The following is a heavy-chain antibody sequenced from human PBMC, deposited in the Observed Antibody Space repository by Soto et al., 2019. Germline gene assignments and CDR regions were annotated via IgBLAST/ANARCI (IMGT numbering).Heavy chain of an antibody. CDR3: SKDSYYDSSGYSDY. J-gene: IGHJ4*02. Sequence: QVQLVESGGGVVQPGRSLRLSCAASGFTFSSYGMHWVRQAPGKGLEWVAVISYDGSNKYYADSVKGRFTISRDNSKNTLYLQMNSLRAEATDVYYCSKDSYYDSSGYSDYWGQGTLVTVSS. D-gene: IGHD3-22*01. V-gene: IGHV3-30*18. CDR2: ISYDGSNK. CDR1: GFTFSSYG.